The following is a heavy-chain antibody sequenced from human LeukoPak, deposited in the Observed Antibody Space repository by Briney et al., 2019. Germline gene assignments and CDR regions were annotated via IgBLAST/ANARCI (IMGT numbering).Heavy chain of an antibody. CDR3: AREGAGGYVGPYFDY. CDR1: GFTFNIYA. J-gene: IGHJ4*01. D-gene: IGHD3-9*01. Sequence: GGSLRLSCAASGFTFNIYAMHWVRQAPGKGLEYVSVISSNGGTTYYADSVKGRFTISRDNSKNTLSLQMGGLRAEDMAVYYCAREGAGGYVGPYFDYWGHGTLVTVSS. CDR2: ISSNGGTT. V-gene: IGHV3-64*02.